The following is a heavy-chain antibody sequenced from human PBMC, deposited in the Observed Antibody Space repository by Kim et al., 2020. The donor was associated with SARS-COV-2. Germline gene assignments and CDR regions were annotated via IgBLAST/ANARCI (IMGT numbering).Heavy chain of an antibody. CDR3: AREGDRYSSGRDACDI. CDR1: GFTFSSYW. J-gene: IGHJ3*02. V-gene: IGHV3-7*01. D-gene: IGHD6-19*01. Sequence: GGSLRLSCAASGFTFSSYWMPWVRQAPGKGLEWVANIKQDGNQKYYVDSVKGRVTISRDNAKNSLSLQMNSLSAEDAAVYDCAREGDRYSSGRDACDIWG. CDR2: IKQDGNQK.